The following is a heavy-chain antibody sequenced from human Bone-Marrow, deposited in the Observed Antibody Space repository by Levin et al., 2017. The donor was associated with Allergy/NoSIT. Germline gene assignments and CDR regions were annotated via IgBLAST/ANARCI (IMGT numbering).Heavy chain of an antibody. CDR3: ARELGINAFDV. D-gene: IGHD7-27*01. V-gene: IGHV1-2*02. CDR2: INPNSGDT. J-gene: IGHJ3*01. Sequence: ASVKVSCKASGYTFTDNHIYWVRQAPGQGLEFMGWINPNSGDTNYEQKFQGRVTMTRDTSISTAYMDLSSLTSDDTAVYYCARELGINAFDVWGQGTLVTVSS. CDR1: GYTFTDNH.